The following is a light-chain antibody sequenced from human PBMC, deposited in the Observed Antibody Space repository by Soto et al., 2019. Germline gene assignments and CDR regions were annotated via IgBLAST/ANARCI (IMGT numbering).Light chain of an antibody. V-gene: IGKV3-20*01. CDR3: QQYGSSPFT. CDR1: QSVSSNY. Sequence: DIVLTQSPGTLSLSPGERATLSCRASQSVSSNYLAWYQQKPGHAPTVLIYRASSRATGIPDRFSGSGSGADFTLTISRLEPEDFAVYYCQQYGSSPFTFGGGTKVEIK. CDR2: RAS. J-gene: IGKJ4*01.